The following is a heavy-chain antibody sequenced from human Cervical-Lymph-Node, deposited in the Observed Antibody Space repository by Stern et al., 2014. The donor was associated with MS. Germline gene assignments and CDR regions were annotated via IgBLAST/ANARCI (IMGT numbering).Heavy chain of an antibody. Sequence: ESGPALVKPTQTLTLTCTFSGFSLSTSGMCVSWIRQPPGKALEXLALIDWDDDKYYSTSLKTRLTISKDTSKNQVVLTMTNMDPVDTATYYCARILAGTTYYYYGMDVWGQGTTVTVSS. CDR1: GFSLSTSGMC. CDR2: IDWDDDK. J-gene: IGHJ6*02. D-gene: IGHD6-19*01. CDR3: ARILAGTTYYYYGMDV. V-gene: IGHV2-70*01.